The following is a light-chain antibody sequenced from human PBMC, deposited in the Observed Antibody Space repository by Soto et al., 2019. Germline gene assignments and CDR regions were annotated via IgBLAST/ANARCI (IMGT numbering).Light chain of an antibody. J-gene: IGLJ2*01. Sequence: QSVLTQPPSVSGSPGQSVTISCTGTSSDVGTYNRVSWYQQPPGTAPRLMIYEVSNRPSGVPDRFSGSKSGNTASLTISGLQPEDEADYYCSSYTGTTTLVIFGGGTKLTVL. V-gene: IGLV2-18*02. CDR1: SSDVGTYNR. CDR2: EVS. CDR3: SSYTGTTTLVI.